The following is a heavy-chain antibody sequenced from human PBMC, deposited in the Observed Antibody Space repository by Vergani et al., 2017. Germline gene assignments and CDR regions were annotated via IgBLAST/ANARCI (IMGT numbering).Heavy chain of an antibody. CDR3: AKEEAAAGRPPFDY. CDR1: GFTFDDYA. CDR2: ISGSGGST. Sequence: EVQLVESGGGLVQPGRSLRLSCAASGFTFDDYAMHWVRQAPGKGLEWVSGISGSGGSTYYADSVKGRFTISRDNSKNTLYLQMNSLRAEDTAVYYCAKEEAAAGRPPFDYWGQGTLVTVSS. J-gene: IGHJ4*02. V-gene: IGHV3-23*04. D-gene: IGHD6-13*01.